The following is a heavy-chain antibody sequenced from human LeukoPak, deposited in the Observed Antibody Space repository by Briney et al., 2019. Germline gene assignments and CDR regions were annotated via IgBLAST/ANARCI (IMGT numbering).Heavy chain of an antibody. CDR2: ISGYNGNT. CDR3: ARDLKRGYSSGRYSWSTGSSNDY. Sequence: GASVKVSCKASGYTFTSYGISWVRQAPGQGLEWMGWISGYNGNTNYVQKLQGRVTMTTDTPTSTAYMELRSLRSDDTAVYYCARDLKRGYSSGRYSWSTGSSNDYWGQGTLVTVST. V-gene: IGHV1-18*01. J-gene: IGHJ4*02. CDR1: GYTFTSYG. D-gene: IGHD6-19*01.